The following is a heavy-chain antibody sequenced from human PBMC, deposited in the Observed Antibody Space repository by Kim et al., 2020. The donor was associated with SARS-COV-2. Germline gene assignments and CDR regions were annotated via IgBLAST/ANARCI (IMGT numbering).Heavy chain of an antibody. CDR3: ARDGGRYIVVVPAAMLPSYYFDY. D-gene: IGHD2-2*01. Sequence: SETLSLTCTVSGGSISSYYWSWIRQPAGKGLEWIGRIYTSGSTNYNPSLKSRVTMSVDTSKNQFSLKLSSVTAADTAVYYCARDGGRYIVVVPAAMLPSYYFDYWGQGTLVTVSS. J-gene: IGHJ4*02. CDR1: GGSISSYY. V-gene: IGHV4-4*07. CDR2: IYTSGST.